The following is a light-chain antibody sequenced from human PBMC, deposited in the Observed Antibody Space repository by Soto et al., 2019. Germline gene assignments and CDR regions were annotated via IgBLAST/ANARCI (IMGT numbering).Light chain of an antibody. CDR2: DAS. CDR3: QQYNSYPWT. Sequence: DIQMTQSPSTLSASVGDRGTITCRASQSISSLLAWYQQKPGKAPKLLIYDASSLESGVPSRFSGSGSGTEFTLTISSLQPDDFATYYCQQYNSYPWTFGQGTKVEIK. V-gene: IGKV1-5*01. J-gene: IGKJ1*01. CDR1: QSISSL.